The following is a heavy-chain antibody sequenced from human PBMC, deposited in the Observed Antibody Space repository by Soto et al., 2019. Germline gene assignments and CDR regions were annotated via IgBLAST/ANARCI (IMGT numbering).Heavy chain of an antibody. CDR1: GGSIGSYY. J-gene: IGHJ4*02. CDR2: IFDTGST. Sequence: HVQLQESGPGLVKPSETLSLTCTVSGGSIGSYYWSWIRQPPGKGLEWIGYIFDTGSTNYNPSLESRVTISVDTSKNQFPLKLTSVTAADTAVYYCARGPNRFYFDYWGQGALVTVSS. CDR3: ARGPNRFYFDY. V-gene: IGHV4-59*12. D-gene: IGHD3-3*01.